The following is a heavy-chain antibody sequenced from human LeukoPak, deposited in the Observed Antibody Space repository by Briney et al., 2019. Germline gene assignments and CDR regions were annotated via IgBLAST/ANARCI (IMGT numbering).Heavy chain of an antibody. V-gene: IGHV4-34*01. Sequence: SETLSLTCALYGGSFSGYYRSWIRQPPGKGLEWIGEINHGGSTNYNPSIKSRVTISLDTSKNQFSLKLSSVTAADTAVYYCARGSRLTGAFDIWGQGTMVTVSS. CDR2: INHGGST. CDR1: GGSFSGYY. D-gene: IGHD3-9*01. CDR3: ARGSRLTGAFDI. J-gene: IGHJ3*02.